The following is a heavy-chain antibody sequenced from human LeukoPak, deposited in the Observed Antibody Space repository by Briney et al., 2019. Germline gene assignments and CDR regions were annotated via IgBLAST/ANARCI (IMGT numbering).Heavy chain of an antibody. CDR2: IIPIFGTA. D-gene: IGHD2-2*01. CDR3: ARAVPATLTFDY. CDR1: GYSFTSHY. J-gene: IGHJ4*02. V-gene: IGHV1-69*06. Sequence: SVKVSCKASGYSFTSHYMHWVRQAPGQGLEWMGGIIPIFGTANYAQKFQGRVTITADKSTSTAYMELSSLRSEDTAVYYCARAVPATLTFDYWGQGTLVTVSS.